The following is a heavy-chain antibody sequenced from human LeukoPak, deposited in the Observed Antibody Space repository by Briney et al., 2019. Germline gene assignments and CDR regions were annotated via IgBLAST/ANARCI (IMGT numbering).Heavy chain of an antibody. V-gene: IGHV1-2*02. CDR3: ARGSSVSGYDLDY. Sequence: ASVKVSCKASGYTFTGYHMHWVRQAPGQGLEWMGWINPNSGGTKYTQKFQGRVTMTRDTSISTAYMELSRLRSDDTAVYYCARGSSVSGYDLDYWGQGTLVTVSS. CDR1: GYTFTGYH. J-gene: IGHJ4*02. D-gene: IGHD5-12*01. CDR2: INPNSGGT.